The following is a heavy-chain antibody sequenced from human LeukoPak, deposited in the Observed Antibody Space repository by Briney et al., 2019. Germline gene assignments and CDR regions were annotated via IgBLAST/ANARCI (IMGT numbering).Heavy chain of an antibody. CDR1: GGSFSGYY. CDR3: ARGYCSSTSCYTPAPRYYYYMDV. D-gene: IGHD2-2*02. J-gene: IGHJ6*03. V-gene: IGHV4-34*01. Sequence: WETLTLSCAACGGSFSGYYWSWIRQPPGKGLEWIGEINHNGSTTYYPSFKSRVTISVDTSKIQFSLKLSSVTAADTAVYYCARGYCSSTSCYTPAPRYYYYMDVWGKGTTVTVSS. CDR2: INHNGST.